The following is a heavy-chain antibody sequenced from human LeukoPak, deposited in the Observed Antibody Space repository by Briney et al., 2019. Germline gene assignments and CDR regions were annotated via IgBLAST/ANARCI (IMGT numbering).Heavy chain of an antibody. J-gene: IGHJ4*02. V-gene: IGHV3-48*04. D-gene: IGHD2-15*01. CDR3: ARGSLSWYYFDY. Sequence: PGGSLRLSCAASGFTFSSYSMNWVRQAPGKGLEWVSYITTSGRTINYADSVKGRFTISRDNAKNSVFLQMNSLRADDTAIYYCARGSLSWYYFDYWGQGSLVTV. CDR1: GFTFSSYS. CDR2: ITTSGRTI.